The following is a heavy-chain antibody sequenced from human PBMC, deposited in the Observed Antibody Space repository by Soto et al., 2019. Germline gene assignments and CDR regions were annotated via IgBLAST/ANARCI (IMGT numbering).Heavy chain of an antibody. J-gene: IGHJ4*02. CDR1: GXTFSSYG. Sequence: LRLSCAASGXTFSSYGMHWVRQAPGKGLEWVAVIWYDGSNKYYADSVKGRFTISRDNSKNTLYLQMNSLRAEDTAVYYCARDRIAAAGTGDLDYWGQGTLVTVSS. CDR2: IWYDGSNK. D-gene: IGHD6-13*01. V-gene: IGHV3-33*01. CDR3: ARDRIAAAGTGDLDY.